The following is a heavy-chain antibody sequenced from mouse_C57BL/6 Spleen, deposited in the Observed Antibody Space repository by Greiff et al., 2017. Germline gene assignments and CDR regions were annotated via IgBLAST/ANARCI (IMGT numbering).Heavy chain of an antibody. CDR3: AKGDYYGNPYWYFDV. CDR2: ISYDGSN. D-gene: IGHD2-1*01. J-gene: IGHJ1*03. V-gene: IGHV3-6*01. CDR1: GYSITSGYY. Sequence: EVKLQESGPGLVKPSQSLSLTCSVTGYSITSGYYWNWIRQFPGNKLEWMGYISYDGSNNYNPSLKNRISITRDTSKNQFFLKLNSVTTEDTATYYCAKGDYYGNPYWYFDVWGTGTTVTVSS.